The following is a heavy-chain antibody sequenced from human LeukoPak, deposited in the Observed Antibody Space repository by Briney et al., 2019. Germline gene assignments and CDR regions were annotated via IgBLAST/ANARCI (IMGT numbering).Heavy chain of an antibody. J-gene: IGHJ5*02. V-gene: IGHV1-8*01. CDR2: MNPNSGNT. Sequence: GASVKVSCKASRYTFTSYDINWVRQATGQGLEWMGWMNPNSGNTGYAQKFQGRVTMTRNTSISTAYMELSSLRSEDTAVYYCARAGRLLWFGELLSGGANWFDPWGQGTLVTVSS. CDR1: RYTFTSYD. D-gene: IGHD3-10*01. CDR3: ARAGRLLWFGELLSGGANWFDP.